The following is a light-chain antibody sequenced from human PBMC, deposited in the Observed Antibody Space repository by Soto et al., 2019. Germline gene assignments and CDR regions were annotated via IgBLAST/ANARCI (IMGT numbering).Light chain of an antibody. CDR1: QTVLYSSTNENY. J-gene: IGKJ1*01. Sequence: DIVMTQSPDSLAVSLGERATINCKSSQTVLYSSTNENYLAWYQLKPGQPPKLLISWASTRESGVPDRFSGRGSGTDFTLTISSLQAEDVEVYYCQQYLNIHRKFGQGTKVDI. CDR3: QQYLNIHRK. CDR2: WAS. V-gene: IGKV4-1*01.